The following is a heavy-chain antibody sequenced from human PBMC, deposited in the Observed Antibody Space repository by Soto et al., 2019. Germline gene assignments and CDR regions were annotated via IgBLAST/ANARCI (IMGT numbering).Heavy chain of an antibody. CDR1: GWSFSGYY. J-gene: IGHJ4*02. D-gene: IGHD6-13*01. CDR2: INHSGST. V-gene: IGHV4-34*01. CDR3: ARAWVAAAGTTFDH. Sequence: XETLSLTCAVYGWSFSGYYWSWIRQPPGKGLDWIGEINHSGSTNYNPSLKSRVTISVDTSKNQFSLKLSSVTAADTAVYYCARAWVAAAGTTFDHWGQGTLVTAPQ.